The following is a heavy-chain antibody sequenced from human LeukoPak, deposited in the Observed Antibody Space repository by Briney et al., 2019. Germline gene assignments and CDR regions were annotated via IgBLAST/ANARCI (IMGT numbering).Heavy chain of an antibody. CDR1: GGTFSSST. D-gene: IGHD2-15*01. V-gene: IGHV1-69*04. CDR3: ARDHIPEDIVVVVAATGFDP. Sequence: SVKVSCKASGGTFSSSTISWVRQAPGQGLEWMGRIIPILGIANYAQKFQGRVTITADKSTSTAYMELSSLRSEDTAVYYCARDHIPEDIVVVVAATGFDPWGQGTLVTVSS. CDR2: IIPILGIA. J-gene: IGHJ5*02.